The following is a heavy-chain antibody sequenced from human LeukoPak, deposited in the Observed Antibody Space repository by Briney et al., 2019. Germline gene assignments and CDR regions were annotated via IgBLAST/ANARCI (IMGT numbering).Heavy chain of an antibody. Sequence: SETLSLTCTVSGGSISSHYWSWIRQPPGKGLEWIGYIYYSGSTNYSPSLKSRVTISVDTSKNQFSLKLSSVTAADTAVYYCASSIVETPVEMATSPFDYWGQGTLVAVSS. D-gene: IGHD5-24*01. V-gene: IGHV4-59*11. CDR3: ASSIVETPVEMATSPFDY. CDR1: GGSISSHY. CDR2: IYYSGST. J-gene: IGHJ4*02.